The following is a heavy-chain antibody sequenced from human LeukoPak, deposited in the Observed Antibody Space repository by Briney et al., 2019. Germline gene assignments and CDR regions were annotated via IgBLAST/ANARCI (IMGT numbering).Heavy chain of an antibody. CDR1: GGSISSYY. CDR2: IYTSGST. CDR3: ARATLGYCSGGSCYSVPHYYFDY. D-gene: IGHD2-15*01. J-gene: IGHJ4*02. V-gene: IGHV4-4*07. Sequence: KPSETLSLTCTVSGGSISSYYWSWIRQPAGKGLEWIGRIYTSGSTNYNPSLKSRVTMSVDTSKNQFSLKLSSVTAADTAVYYCARATLGYCSGGSCYSVPHYYFDYWGQGNLVTVSS.